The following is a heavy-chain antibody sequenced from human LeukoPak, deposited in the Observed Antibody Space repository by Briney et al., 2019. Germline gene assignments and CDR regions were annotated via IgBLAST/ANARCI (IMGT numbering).Heavy chain of an antibody. J-gene: IGHJ3*02. CDR3: AREQQLVWGRGAFDI. D-gene: IGHD6-13*01. V-gene: IGHV3-30*02. CDR1: GFTFNEFG. Sequence: GGSLRLSCAASGFTFNEFGVHWVRQAPGQGLEWVALIWYDGSNKYYADSVKGRFTISRHNSENTLYLQMNSLRAEDTAVYYCAREQQLVWGRGAFDIWGQGTMVTVSS. CDR2: IWYDGSNK.